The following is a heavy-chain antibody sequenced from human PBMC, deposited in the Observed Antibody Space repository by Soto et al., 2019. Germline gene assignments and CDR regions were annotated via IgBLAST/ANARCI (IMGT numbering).Heavy chain of an antibody. CDR3: ASGDHLEY. V-gene: IGHV3-7*03. CDR2: IKQGGAEM. J-gene: IGHJ4*02. CDR1: RYTFSFDW. Sequence: EVQLVESGGGLVQPGGSLRLSCEASRYTFSFDWMTWVRQAPGKGPEWVANIKQGGAEMYYMDSVKGSFTLSRDSVKKSGFLQMNSLRADDTAVYYCASGDHLEYWGQGTLVTVSS.